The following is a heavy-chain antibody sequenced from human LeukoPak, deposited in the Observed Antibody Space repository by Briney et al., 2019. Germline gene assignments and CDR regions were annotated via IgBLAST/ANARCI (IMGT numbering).Heavy chain of an antibody. D-gene: IGHD2-2*02. V-gene: IGHV3-9*03. CDR3: AKDRNYELLYAFDI. Sequence: GGSLRLSCAVSGFTFDDYAMHWVRQAPGKGLEWVSGISWNSNLIGYADSVKGRFTISRDNAKNSLYLQMNSLRPEDMGLYYCAKDRNYELLYAFDIWGQGTMVTVSS. CDR1: GFTFDDYA. J-gene: IGHJ3*02. CDR2: ISWNSNLI.